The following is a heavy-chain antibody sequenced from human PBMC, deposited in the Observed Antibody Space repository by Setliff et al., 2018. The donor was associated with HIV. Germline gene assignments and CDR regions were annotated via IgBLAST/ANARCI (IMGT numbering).Heavy chain of an antibody. CDR3: ATAYMKAPSRDSSGWYYFAY. CDR1: GYTFTSYV. J-gene: IGHJ4*02. V-gene: IGHV7-4-1*01. Sequence: ASVKVSCKTSGYTFTSYVINWVRQAPGQGLEWMGWINTNAGNPTYAQGFTGRFVFSLDTSVSTAYLQIGSLQAEDSAVYYCATAYMKAPSRDSSGWYYFAYWGQGTLVTVSS. CDR2: INTNAGNP. D-gene: IGHD6-19*01.